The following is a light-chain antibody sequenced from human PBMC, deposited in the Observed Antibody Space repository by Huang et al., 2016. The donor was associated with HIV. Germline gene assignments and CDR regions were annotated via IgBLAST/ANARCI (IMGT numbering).Light chain of an antibody. CDR1: QGISSY. CDR3: QQLNIFPAT. V-gene: IGKV1-9*01. J-gene: IGKJ3*01. CDR2: AAS. Sequence: IQLTQSPSSLSASVGDRVTITCRASQGISSYLAWYQQKPGKAPKLLIHAASTLQSGVPSRFSGSGSGTDFSLTINSLQPEDLATYYCQQLNIFPATFGPGTKVDIK.